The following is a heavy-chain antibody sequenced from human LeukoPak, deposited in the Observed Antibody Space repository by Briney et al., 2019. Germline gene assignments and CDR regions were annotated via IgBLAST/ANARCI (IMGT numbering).Heavy chain of an antibody. CDR1: GFTFSNYG. CDR2: IYSGGST. D-gene: IGHD2-2*01. V-gene: IGHV3-NL1*01. J-gene: IGHJ3*02. Sequence: PGRSLRLSCAASGFTFSNYGMHWVRQAPGKGLEWVSVIYSGGSTYYADSVKGRFTISRDNSKNTLYLQMNSLRAEDTAVYYCATGLGVEPAAGDAFDIWGQGTMVTVSS. CDR3: ATGLGVEPAAGDAFDI.